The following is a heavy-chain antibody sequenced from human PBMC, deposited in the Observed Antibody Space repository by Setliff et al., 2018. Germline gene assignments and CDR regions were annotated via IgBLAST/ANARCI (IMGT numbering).Heavy chain of an antibody. D-gene: IGHD6-13*01. CDR3: ASAGHSGSWFPFDAFHI. CDR1: GFTFSAHY. CDR2: SYKT. V-gene: IGHV3-11*06. Sequence: GGSLRLSCAASGFTFSAHYMDWLRQAPGEGQGLRSYKTYLRGRFTISRDNAKNSLYLQMNSLRAEDTAVYYCASAGHSGSWFPFDAFHIWGQGTMVTVSS. J-gene: IGHJ3*02.